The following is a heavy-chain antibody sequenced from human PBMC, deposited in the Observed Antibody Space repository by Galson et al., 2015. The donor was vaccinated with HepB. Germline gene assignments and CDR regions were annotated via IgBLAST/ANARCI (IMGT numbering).Heavy chain of an antibody. Sequence: SLRLSCAASGFTFSSHAMSWGRQAPGKGLEWVSGISGSGDTTYYAGSVEGRFTISRDNSKNTLYMQINSLTAEDTAVYYCAKRISITFFGPGKNYMDVWGKGTTVTVSS. CDR3: AKRISITFFGPGKNYMDV. CDR2: ISGSGDTT. CDR1: GFTFSSHA. J-gene: IGHJ6*03. V-gene: IGHV3-23*01. D-gene: IGHD3-3*01.